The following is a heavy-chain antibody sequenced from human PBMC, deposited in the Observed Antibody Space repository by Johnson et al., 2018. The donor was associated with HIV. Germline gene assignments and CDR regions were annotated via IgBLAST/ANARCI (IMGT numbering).Heavy chain of an antibody. CDR2: ISYDGGKK. CDR1: GFTFSNYD. D-gene: IGHD6-19*01. CDR3: ARDSAYSSGWYSGAVDI. V-gene: IGHV3-30*03. Sequence: QVLLVESGGGLVQPGGSLRLSCAASGFTFSNYDMDWVRQAPGKGLEWVVGISYDGGKKYYRDSVKGRFTISRDNSKNTLYLQMNSLRAEDTAVYYCARDSAYSSGWYSGAVDIWGQGTMVTVSS. J-gene: IGHJ3*02.